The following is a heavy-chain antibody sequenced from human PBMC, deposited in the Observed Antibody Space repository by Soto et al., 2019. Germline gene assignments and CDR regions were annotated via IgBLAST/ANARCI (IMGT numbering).Heavy chain of an antibody. J-gene: IGHJ5*02. V-gene: IGHV4-34*01. D-gene: IGHD2-15*01. CDR1: GGSFSGYY. CDR2: INHSGST. Sequence: SETLSLTCAVYGGSFSGYYWSWIRQPPGKGLEWIGEINHSGSTNYNPSLKSRVTISVDTSKNQFSLKLSSVTAADTAVYYCARGPRLRVVVVAATKYNWFDPWGQGTLVTVSS. CDR3: ARGPRLRVVVVAATKYNWFDP.